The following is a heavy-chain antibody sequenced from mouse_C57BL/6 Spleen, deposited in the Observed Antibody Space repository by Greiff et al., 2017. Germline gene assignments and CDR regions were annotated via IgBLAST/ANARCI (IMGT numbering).Heavy chain of an antibody. V-gene: IGHV1-59*01. CDR2: IDPSDSYT. CDR3: AMGSSGYPFAY. CDR1: GYTFTSYW. D-gene: IGHD3-2*02. J-gene: IGHJ3*01. Sequence: VQLQQPGAELVRPGTSVKLSCKASGYTFTSYWMHWVKQRPGQGLEWIGVIDPSDSYTHYNQKFKGKATLTVDTSASTAYMQLSSLTSEDSAVYYCAMGSSGYPFAYWGQGTLVTVSA.